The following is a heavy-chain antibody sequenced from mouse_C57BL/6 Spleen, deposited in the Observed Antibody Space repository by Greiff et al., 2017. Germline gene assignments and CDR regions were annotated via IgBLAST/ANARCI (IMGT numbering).Heavy chain of an antibody. J-gene: IGHJ2*01. CDR3: ARGGDGYYEDFDY. CDR2: IDPSDSYT. V-gene: IGHV1-69*01. D-gene: IGHD2-3*01. Sequence: QVQLKQPGAELVMPGASVKLSCKASGYTFTSYWMHWVKQRPGQGLEWIGEIDPSDSYTNYNQKFKGKSTLTVDKSSSTAYMQLSSLTSEDSAVYYCARGGDGYYEDFDYWGQGTTLTVSS. CDR1: GYTFTSYW.